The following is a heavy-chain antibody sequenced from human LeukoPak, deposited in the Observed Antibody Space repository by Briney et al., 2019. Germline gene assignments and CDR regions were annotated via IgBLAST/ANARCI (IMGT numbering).Heavy chain of an antibody. Sequence: SETLSLTCTVSGGSISSYYWSWIWQPAGKGLEWIGRVYTNGNTNYNPSFKSRVTMSVDTSKNQFSLKLSSVTAADTAVYYCARGDSSGSFDYWGQGTLVTVSA. D-gene: IGHD3-22*01. J-gene: IGHJ4*02. V-gene: IGHV4-4*07. CDR1: GGSISSYY. CDR3: ARGDSSGSFDY. CDR2: VYTNGNT.